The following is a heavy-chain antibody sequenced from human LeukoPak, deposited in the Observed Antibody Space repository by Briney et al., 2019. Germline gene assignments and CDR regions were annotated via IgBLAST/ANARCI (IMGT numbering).Heavy chain of an antibody. Sequence: GGSLRLSCAASGFTFSSYDIHWVRQAPGKGLEWVAFIRYDGSNKYYADSVKGRFTISRDNSKNTLYLQMNSLRREDTAVYYCAKALGYCSRTSCSPYYYYYYMDVWGKGTTVTVSS. V-gene: IGHV3-30*02. CDR2: IRYDGSNK. J-gene: IGHJ6*03. CDR3: AKALGYCSRTSCSPYYYYYYMDV. D-gene: IGHD2-2*01. CDR1: GFTFSSYD.